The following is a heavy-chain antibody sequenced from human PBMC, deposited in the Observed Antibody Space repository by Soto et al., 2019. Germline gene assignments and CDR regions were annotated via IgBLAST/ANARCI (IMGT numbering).Heavy chain of an antibody. CDR3: AADPGTSYYYYYGMDV. D-gene: IGHD1-7*01. V-gene: IGHV1-58*01. Sequence: SVKVSCKASGFTFTSSAVQWVRQARGQRLEWIGWIVVGSGNTNYAQKFQERVTITRDMSTSTAYMELSSLRSEDTAVYYCAADPGTSYYYYYGMDVWGRGTRSPSP. J-gene: IGHJ6*02. CDR2: IVVGSGNT. CDR1: GFTFTSSA.